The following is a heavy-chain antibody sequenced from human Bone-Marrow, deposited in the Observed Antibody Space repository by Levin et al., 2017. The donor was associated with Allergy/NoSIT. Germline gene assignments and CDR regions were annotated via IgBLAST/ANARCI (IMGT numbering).Heavy chain of an antibody. J-gene: IGHJ3*02. CDR2: IYWDDDK. Sequence: QTLSLTCTFSGFSLSTSGVGVGWIRQPPGKALEWLALIYWDDDKRYSPSLKSRLTITKDTSKNQVVLTMTNMDPVDTATYYCAHLQDVGDILTGNDAFDIWGQGTMVTVSS. CDR3: AHLQDVGDILTGNDAFDI. CDR1: GFSLSTSGVG. D-gene: IGHD3-9*01. V-gene: IGHV2-5*02.